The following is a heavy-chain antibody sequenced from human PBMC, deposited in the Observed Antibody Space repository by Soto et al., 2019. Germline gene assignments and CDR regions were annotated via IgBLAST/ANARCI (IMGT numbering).Heavy chain of an antibody. D-gene: IGHD2-15*01. CDR1: GDSVSSYY. J-gene: IGHJ6*02. V-gene: IGHV4-4*07. Sequence: SETLSLTCTVSGDSVSSYYWSWIRQPAGRGLEWIGRIYISGSTDYNPSLKGRVSMSVDRSKNQFSLKLTSVTAADTAVYYCVRDCSGGGCHSDYGMDVWGQGTTVTVSS. CDR2: IYISGST. CDR3: VRDCSGGGCHSDYGMDV.